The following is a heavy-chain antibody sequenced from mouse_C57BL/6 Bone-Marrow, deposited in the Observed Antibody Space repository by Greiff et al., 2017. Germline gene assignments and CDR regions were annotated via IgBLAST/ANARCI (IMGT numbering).Heavy chain of an antibody. CDR3: LRRLYFDY. Sequence: ESGPELVKPGASVKMSCKASGYTFTDYYMHWVKQKPGKGLEWIGEIYPGSGNTYYNEKFKGKATLTADTSSSTAYMQLSSLTSEDSAVYFCGLRRLYFDYWGQGTTLTVSS. CDR2: YPGSGNTY. J-gene: IGHJ2*01. CDR1: YTFTDYYM. D-gene: IGHD2-4*01. V-gene: IGHV1-83*01.